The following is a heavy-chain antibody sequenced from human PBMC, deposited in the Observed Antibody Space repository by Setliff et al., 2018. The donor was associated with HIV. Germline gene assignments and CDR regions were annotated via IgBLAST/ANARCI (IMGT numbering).Heavy chain of an antibody. V-gene: IGHV4-59*08. D-gene: IGHD3-9*01. CDR2: IYYSGST. CDR1: GGSISSYY. Sequence: SETLSLTCTVSGGSISSYYWSWIRQPPGKGLEWIGYIYYSGSTNYNPSLKSRVTISVDTSKNQFSLKLSSVTAADTAVYYCARLRGLARIYFYYYMDVWGKGTAVTVSS. CDR3: ARLRGLARIYFYYYMDV. J-gene: IGHJ6*03.